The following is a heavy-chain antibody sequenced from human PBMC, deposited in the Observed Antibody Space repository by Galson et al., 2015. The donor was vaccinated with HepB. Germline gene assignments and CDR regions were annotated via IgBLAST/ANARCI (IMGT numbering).Heavy chain of an antibody. V-gene: IGHV3-30*04. CDR2: ISYDGSNK. J-gene: IGHJ4*02. CDR3: ARGHIVATINFLMDY. Sequence: SLRLSCAASGFTFSSYAMHWVRQAPGKGLEWVAVISYDGSNKYYADSVKGRFTISRDNSKNTLYLQMNSLRAEDTAVYYCARGHIVATINFLMDYWGQGTLVTVSS. CDR1: GFTFSSYA. D-gene: IGHD5-12*01.